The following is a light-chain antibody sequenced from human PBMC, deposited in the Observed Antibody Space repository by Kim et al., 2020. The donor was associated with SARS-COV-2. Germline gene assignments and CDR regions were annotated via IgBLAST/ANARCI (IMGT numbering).Light chain of an antibody. CDR1: QSISNS. J-gene: IGKJ1*01. Sequence: APGGEATPSCRTSQSISNSLAWYQQKPGQAPRLLIYEASNRATGIPARFRGSGSGTDFTLTINSLEPEDFAVYYCQQRGAWPPWTFGQGTKVDIK. CDR2: EAS. CDR3: QQRGAWPPWT. V-gene: IGKV3-11*01.